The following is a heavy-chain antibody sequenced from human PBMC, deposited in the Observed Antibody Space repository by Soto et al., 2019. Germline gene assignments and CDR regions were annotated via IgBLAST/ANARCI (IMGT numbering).Heavy chain of an antibody. J-gene: IGHJ6*02. CDR2: INAGNGNT. D-gene: IGHD3-22*01. Sequence: ASVKVSCKASGYTFTSYAMHWVRQAPGQRLEWMGWINAGNGNTKYSQKFQGRVTITRDTSASTAYMELSSLRSEDTAVYYCARDPASYYYDSSGPKVYYYGMDVWGQGTTVTVSS. CDR1: GYTFTSYA. CDR3: ARDPASYYYDSSGPKVYYYGMDV. V-gene: IGHV1-3*01.